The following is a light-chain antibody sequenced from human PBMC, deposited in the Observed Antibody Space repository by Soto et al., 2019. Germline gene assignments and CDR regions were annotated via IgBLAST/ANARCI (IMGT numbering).Light chain of an antibody. J-gene: IGKJ2*01. V-gene: IGKV3-15*01. CDR3: QQYNNWPEYT. Sequence: VVLTQSPGTLSVSPGEGVTLSCRASQSVGNSMAWYQQKPGQAPRLLIFGASTRVTGIPARFSGSGSGTEFTLTITSQQSDDFAVYYCQQYNNWPEYTFGPGTKLEIK. CDR2: GAS. CDR1: QSVGNS.